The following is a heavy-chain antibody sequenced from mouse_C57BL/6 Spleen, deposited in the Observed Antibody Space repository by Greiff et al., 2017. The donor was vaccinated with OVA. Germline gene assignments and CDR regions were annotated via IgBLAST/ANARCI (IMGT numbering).Heavy chain of an antibody. D-gene: IGHD1-1*01. CDR2: INPNNGGT. J-gene: IGHJ2*01. Sequence: EVQLQQSGPELVKPGASVKISCKASGYTFTDYYMNWVKQSHGKSLEWIGDINPNNGGTSYNQKFKGKATLTVDKSSSTAYMELRSLTSEDSAVYYCARGYYYGSSYAYWGQDTTLSVSS. V-gene: IGHV1-26*01. CDR1: GYTFTDYY. CDR3: ARGYYYGSSYAY.